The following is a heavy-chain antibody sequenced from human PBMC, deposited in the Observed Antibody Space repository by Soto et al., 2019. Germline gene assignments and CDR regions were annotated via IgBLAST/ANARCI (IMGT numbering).Heavy chain of an antibody. CDR2: IIPIIGAP. CDR3: ARDYFVRGFYYYGMDV. J-gene: IGHJ6*02. D-gene: IGHD1-26*01. CDR1: GGTFNIYG. Sequence: QVQLVQSGAEVKKPGSSVKVSCKASGGTFNIYGFNWVRQAPGQGLEWMGGIIPIIGAPNYAQKFQDRVTITADEATNTAYMELRSLRSEDTAVYYFARDYFVRGFYYYGMDVWGQGTTVTVSS. V-gene: IGHV1-69*01.